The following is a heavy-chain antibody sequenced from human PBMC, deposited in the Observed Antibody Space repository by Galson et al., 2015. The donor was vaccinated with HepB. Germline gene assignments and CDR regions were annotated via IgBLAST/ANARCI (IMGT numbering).Heavy chain of an antibody. CDR3: AKDWGSGSYYDY. CDR2: ISWDGGST. J-gene: IGHJ4*02. CDR1: GFTFDDYT. Sequence: SLRLSCAASGFTFDDYTMHWVRQAPGKGQEWVSLISWDGGSTYYADSVKGRFTISRDNSKNSLYLQMNSLRTEDTALYYCAKDWGSGSYYDYWGQGTLVTVSS. D-gene: IGHD3-16*01. V-gene: IGHV3-43*01.